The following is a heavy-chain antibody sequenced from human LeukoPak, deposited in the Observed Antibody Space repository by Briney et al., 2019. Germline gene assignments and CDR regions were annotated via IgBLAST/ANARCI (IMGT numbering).Heavy chain of an antibody. D-gene: IGHD6-19*01. Sequence: QTGGSLRLSCAASGFTFSSYAMSWVRQAPGKGLEWVSAISGSGGSTYYADSVKGRFTISRDNSKNTLYLQMNSLRAEDTAVYYCAKDAPGIAVAALYYFDYWGQGTLVTVSS. CDR3: AKDAPGIAVAALYYFDY. J-gene: IGHJ4*02. CDR2: ISGSGGST. CDR1: GFTFSSYA. V-gene: IGHV3-23*01.